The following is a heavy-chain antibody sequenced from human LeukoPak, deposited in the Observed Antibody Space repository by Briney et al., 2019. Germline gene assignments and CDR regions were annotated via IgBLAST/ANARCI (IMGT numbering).Heavy chain of an antibody. CDR2: ISAYNGNT. CDR3: ARKKTILWDAFDI. V-gene: IGHV1-18*01. CDR1: GYTFTSYG. D-gene: IGHD3-10*01. J-gene: IGHJ3*02. Sequence: ASVKVSCKASGYTFTSYGISWVRQAPGQGPEWMGWISAYNGNTNYAQKLQGRVTTTTDTSTSTAYMELRSLRSDDTAVYYCARKKTILWDAFDIWGQGTMVTVSS.